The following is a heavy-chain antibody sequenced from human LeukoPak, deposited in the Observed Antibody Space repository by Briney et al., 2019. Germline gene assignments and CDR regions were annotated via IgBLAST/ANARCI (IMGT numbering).Heavy chain of an antibody. CDR3: ARAAAAGTNFDY. CDR1: GYTFTSYG. V-gene: IGHV1-18*01. J-gene: IGHJ4*02. Sequence: ASVKVSCKASGYTFTSYGISWVRQAPGQGLEWMGWISAYNGNTNYAQKLQGRVTMTTDTSTSTAYMELRSLRSDGTAVYYCARAAAAGTNFDYWGQGTLVTVSS. D-gene: IGHD6-13*01. CDR2: ISAYNGNT.